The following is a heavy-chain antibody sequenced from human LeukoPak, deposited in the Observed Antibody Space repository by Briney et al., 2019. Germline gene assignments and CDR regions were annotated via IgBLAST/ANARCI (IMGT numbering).Heavy chain of an antibody. D-gene: IGHD5-18*01. J-gene: IGHJ6*03. CDR2: IYYSGST. Sequence: SETLSLTCTVSGDSISGFYWNWIRQPPGKGLEWIGYIYYSGSTNYNPSLKSRVTISVDTSKNQFSLKLSSVTAADTAVYYCARRVLWLDYYYMDVWGKGTTVTVSS. CDR1: GDSISGFY. V-gene: IGHV4-59*12. CDR3: ARRVLWLDYYYMDV.